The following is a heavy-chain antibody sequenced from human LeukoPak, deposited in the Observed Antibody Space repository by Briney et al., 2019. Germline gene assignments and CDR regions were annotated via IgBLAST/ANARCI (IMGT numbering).Heavy chain of an antibody. CDR2: IHTTGTT. CDR3: ARGDYYDGGGRNWFDP. D-gene: IGHD3-16*01. V-gene: IGHV4-4*07. Sequence: SETLSLTCTVSGGSISSYYWSWIRQPAGKGLEWLGRIHTTGTTYYNPSLKSRVSMSVDTSRNQFSLRLTSVTAADTAVYYCARGDYYDGGGRNWFDPWGQGTLVTVSS. J-gene: IGHJ5*02. CDR1: GGSISSYY.